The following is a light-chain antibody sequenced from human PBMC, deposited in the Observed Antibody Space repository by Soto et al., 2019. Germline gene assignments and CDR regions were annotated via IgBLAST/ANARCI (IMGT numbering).Light chain of an antibody. CDR1: QNISRF. Sequence: DIQMTQSPSSLSASVGDRVTISCRSSQNISRFLNWYQQKQGRAPNLLIYGVSTLQVGVPSRFSGSGSGTEFTLTISGLQPEDFATYYCLQHYYYPPWTFGQGTKVDIK. CDR3: LQHYYYPPWT. J-gene: IGKJ1*01. CDR2: GVS. V-gene: IGKV1-17*01.